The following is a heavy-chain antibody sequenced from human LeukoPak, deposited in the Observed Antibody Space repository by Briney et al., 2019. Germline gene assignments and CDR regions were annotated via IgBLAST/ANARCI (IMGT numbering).Heavy chain of an antibody. Sequence: SETLSLTCTVSGYSISSGYYWGWIRPPPGKGLEWIGMIYHSGSTYYNPSLKRRVTISGDTSRNKLYLKVRSVTAAATAVYYCARDTPPLPNYDFWSGYQYFDYWGQGTLVTVSS. D-gene: IGHD3-3*01. CDR3: ARDTPPLPNYDFWSGYQYFDY. CDR2: IYHSGST. CDR1: GYSISSGYY. J-gene: IGHJ4*02. V-gene: IGHV4-38-2*02.